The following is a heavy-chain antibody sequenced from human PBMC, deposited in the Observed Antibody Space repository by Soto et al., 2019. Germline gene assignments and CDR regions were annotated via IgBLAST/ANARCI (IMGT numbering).Heavy chain of an antibody. Sequence: HPGGSLRLSCAASGFTFSSYWMSWVRQAPGKGLEWVANIKQDGSEKYYVDSVKGRFTISRDNAKNSLYLQMSSLRAEDTAVYYCARPYGDSNYYYYYYMDVWGKGTTVTVSS. CDR2: IKQDGSEK. J-gene: IGHJ6*03. V-gene: IGHV3-7*01. D-gene: IGHD4-17*01. CDR1: GFTFSSYW. CDR3: ARPYGDSNYYYYYYMDV.